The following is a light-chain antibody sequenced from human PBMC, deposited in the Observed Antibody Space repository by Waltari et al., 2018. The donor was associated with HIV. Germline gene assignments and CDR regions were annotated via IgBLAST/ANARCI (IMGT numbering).Light chain of an antibody. Sequence: EIVMTQSPATLSVSPGGRATLPCRATQSIARNLAWYQQKPGQAPRLLIYGASTRATGIPARFSGSGSWTEFTLTISNLQSEDFAVYYCQQYNNWPPWTFGQGTKVEI. CDR3: QQYNNWPPWT. CDR1: QSIARN. CDR2: GAS. J-gene: IGKJ1*01. V-gene: IGKV3-15*01.